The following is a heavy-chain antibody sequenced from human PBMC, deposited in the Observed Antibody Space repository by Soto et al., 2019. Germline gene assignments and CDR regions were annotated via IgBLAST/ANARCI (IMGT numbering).Heavy chain of an antibody. CDR3: ARSNCSSTSCFGGGMAV. Sequence: QVQLVQSGAEVKKPGSSVKVSCKASGGTFSSYAISWVRQAPGQGLEWMGGIIPIFGTANYAQKFQGRVTITADESTSTAYMELSSLRSEDTAVYYCARSNCSSTSCFGGGMAVCGQGTTVTVSS. V-gene: IGHV1-69*01. CDR1: GGTFSSYA. CDR2: IIPIFGTA. D-gene: IGHD2-2*01. J-gene: IGHJ6*02.